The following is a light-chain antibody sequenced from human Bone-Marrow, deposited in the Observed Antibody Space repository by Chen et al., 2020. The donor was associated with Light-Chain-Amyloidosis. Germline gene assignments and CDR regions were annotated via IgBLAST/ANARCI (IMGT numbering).Light chain of an antibody. CDR1: SSDVGGYNY. CDR2: DVS. Sequence: SALTQPASVSGSPGPSITISCTGTSSDVGGYNYVSWYQQHPGKAPKLMIYDVSNRPSGVSNRFSGSKSGNTASLTLSGLQAEDEADYYCSAYTSSSTLVFGGGTKLTVL. J-gene: IGLJ2*01. CDR3: SAYTSSSTLV. V-gene: IGLV2-14*01.